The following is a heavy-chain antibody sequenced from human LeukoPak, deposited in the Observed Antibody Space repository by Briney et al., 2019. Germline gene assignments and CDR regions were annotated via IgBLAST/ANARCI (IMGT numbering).Heavy chain of an antibody. CDR3: ARGKGSGMAARPVGPDY. CDR2: IWYDGSNK. V-gene: IGHV3-33*01. Sequence: SGGSLRLSCAASGFTFSSYGMHWVRQAPGKGLEWVAVIWYDGSNKYYADSVKGRFTISRDNSKNTLYLQMNSLRAEDTAVYYCARGKGSGMAARPVGPDYWGQGTLVTVSS. D-gene: IGHD6-6*01. J-gene: IGHJ4*02. CDR1: GFTFSSYG.